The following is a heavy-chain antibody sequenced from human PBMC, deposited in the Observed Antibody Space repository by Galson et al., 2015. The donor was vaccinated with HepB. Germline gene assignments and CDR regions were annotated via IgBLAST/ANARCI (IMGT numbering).Heavy chain of an antibody. Sequence: SLRLSCAASGFNVNNNYMSWVRQAPGKGLEWVSVIYSGGNTYYGDSVRGRFTISRDDFKNTVHLRMNSLRPEDTAVYYCARAWNDVGNYFDYWGQGTLVTVSS. CDR1: GFNVNNNY. CDR3: ARAWNDVGNYFDY. D-gene: IGHD1-1*01. CDR2: IYSGGNT. V-gene: IGHV3-53*01. J-gene: IGHJ4*02.